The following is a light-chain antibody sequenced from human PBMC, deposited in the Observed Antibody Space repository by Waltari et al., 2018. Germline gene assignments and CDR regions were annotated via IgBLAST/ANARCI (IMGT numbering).Light chain of an antibody. CDR2: DAS. CDR1: QGIRSA. J-gene: IGKJ3*01. Sequence: AIQLTQSPSSLSASLGDRVTITCRASQGIRSALAWYQQRPGKPPQFLIYDASTLHSGVPSRFIGSGSVTDFSLTINSLQPEDFATYYCQQYINYPFTFGPGTKLDIK. V-gene: IGKV1D-13*01. CDR3: QQYINYPFT.